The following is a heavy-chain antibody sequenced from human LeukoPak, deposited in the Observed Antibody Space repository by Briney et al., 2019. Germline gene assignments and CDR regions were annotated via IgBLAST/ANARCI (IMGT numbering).Heavy chain of an antibody. D-gene: IGHD3-10*01. Sequence: ASVKVSCKASGYTFSGTGWYLYWLRQAPGQGLECMGWIYPNNGATAYAQKFQGRVAMTRDTSISTAYMELRRLRPDDTAVYHCARDGPAQMVEFDYWGQGTLVTVSS. CDR2: IYPNNGAT. CDR1: GYTFSGTGWY. CDR3: ARDGPAQMVEFDY. J-gene: IGHJ4*02. V-gene: IGHV1-2*02.